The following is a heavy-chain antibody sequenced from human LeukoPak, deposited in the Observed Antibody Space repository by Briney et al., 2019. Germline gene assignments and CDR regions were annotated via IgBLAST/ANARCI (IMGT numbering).Heavy chain of an antibody. V-gene: IGHV5-51*01. D-gene: IGHD5-18*01. J-gene: IGHJ5*02. CDR1: GYSFTSYW. CDR2: IYPGDSDT. CDR3: ARLVDTAMTCNWFDP. Sequence: GESLKISCKGSGYSFTSYWIGWVRQMPGKGLEWMGIIYPGDSDTRYSPSFQGQVTISADKSISTAYLQWSSLKASDTAMYYCARLVDTAMTCNWFDPWGQGTLVTVSS.